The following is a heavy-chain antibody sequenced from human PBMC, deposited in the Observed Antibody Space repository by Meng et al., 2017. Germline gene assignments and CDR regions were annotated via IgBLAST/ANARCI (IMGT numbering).Heavy chain of an antibody. Sequence: VRSCAELKKPGASGKVSCQASGYTFPGYWLHWVRRAPGQGLEWMGRINPKSGDTHYAQRFQGRVTMTGDTSISTAYMELSGLRSDDTAMYYCARDEDISAAGKLFGDYWGQGTLVTVSS. D-gene: IGHD6-13*01. CDR3: ARDEDISAAGKLFGDY. J-gene: IGHJ4*02. V-gene: IGHV1-2*06. CDR2: INPKSGDT. CDR1: GYTFPGYW.